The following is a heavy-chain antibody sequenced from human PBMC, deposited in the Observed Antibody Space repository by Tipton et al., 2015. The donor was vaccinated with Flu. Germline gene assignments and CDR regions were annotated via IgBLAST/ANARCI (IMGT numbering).Heavy chain of an antibody. J-gene: IGHJ6*02. Sequence: TLSLTCTVSGGSIVDSSYYWDWIRQPPGKGLEWIGSIYYYGNTYYNPSLKSRLTMSVDTSKNQFSLTLSSVTAADTAVYYCARRGGGYKYLYGMDVWGQGTTVIVSS. CDR2: IYYYGNT. D-gene: IGHD5-12*01. CDR1: GGSIVDSSYY. V-gene: IGHV4-39*01. CDR3: ARRGGGYKYLYGMDV.